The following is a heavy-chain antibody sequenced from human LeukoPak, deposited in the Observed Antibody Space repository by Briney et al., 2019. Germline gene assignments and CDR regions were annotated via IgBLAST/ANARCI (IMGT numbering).Heavy chain of an antibody. CDR3: ARGCRYSSFVGAFDI. D-gene: IGHD6-19*01. J-gene: IGHJ3*02. CDR2: IDYSRST. Sequence: SETLSPTCTVSGASISSRSYYWGWIRQPPGKGLEWIGSIDYSRSTYYNPSLKSPVTISVDTPTYQFSLKLSSVTAAVTAVYYCARGCRYSSFVGAFDIWGQGTMVTVSS. V-gene: IGHV4-39*01. CDR1: GASISSRSYY.